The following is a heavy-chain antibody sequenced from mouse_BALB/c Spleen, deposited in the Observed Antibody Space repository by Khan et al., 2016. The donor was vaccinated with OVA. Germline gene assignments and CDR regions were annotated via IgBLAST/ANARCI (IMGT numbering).Heavy chain of an antibody. CDR1: GYTFTTYW. V-gene: IGHV1-7*01. J-gene: IGHJ2*01. D-gene: IGHD2-1*01. Sequence: QVQLQQSGAELVKPGASVKMSCMASGYTFTTYWMHWVKQRPGQGLEWIGYINPTSGYTAYNEKFKDRATLSADKSSSTAYLQLSSLTSEDSAAYCSKRYGIDYWGQGTTLTVSS. CDR3: KRYGIDY. CDR2: INPTSGYT.